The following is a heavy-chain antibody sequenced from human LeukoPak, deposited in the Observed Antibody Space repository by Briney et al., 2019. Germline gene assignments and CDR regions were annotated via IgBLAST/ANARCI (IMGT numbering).Heavy chain of an antibody. D-gene: IGHD1-26*01. CDR3: AKGRRGGSYYGPSEDGPYDY. CDR2: ISYDGSNK. Sequence: GGTLRLSCAASGFTFSSYGMHWVRQAPGKGLEWVAVISYDGSNKYYADSVKGRFTISRDNSKNTLYLQMNSLRAEDTAVYYCAKGRRGGSYYGPSEDGPYDYWGQGTLVTVSS. V-gene: IGHV3-30*18. CDR1: GFTFSSYG. J-gene: IGHJ4*02.